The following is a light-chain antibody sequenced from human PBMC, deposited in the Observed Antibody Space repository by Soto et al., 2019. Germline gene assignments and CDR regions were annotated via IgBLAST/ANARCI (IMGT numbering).Light chain of an antibody. Sequence: EIVMTQSPATLSVSPGERATLSCRASQSVSSNLAWYQKKPGQAPRLLIYGASTRATGIPARFSGSGSGTESTLTISSLQSEYFAVYYCQQYDNWWTFGQGTRVEIK. CDR2: GAS. CDR1: QSVSSN. V-gene: IGKV3-15*01. J-gene: IGKJ1*01. CDR3: QQYDNWWT.